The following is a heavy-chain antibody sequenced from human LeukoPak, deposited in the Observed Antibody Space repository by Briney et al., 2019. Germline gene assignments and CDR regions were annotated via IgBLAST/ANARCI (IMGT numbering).Heavy chain of an antibody. D-gene: IGHD2-8*02. J-gene: IGHJ3*02. CDR2: VSGNGGTT. Sequence: PGGSLRLSCAASGFTFGSYAMSWVRQAPGKGLEWVSGVSGNGGTTYYADSVKGRFTISRDNSKNTVYLQMNSLRAEDTAVYYCARDLRSGGPDAFDIWGQGTMVTVSS. V-gene: IGHV3-23*01. CDR1: GFTFGSYA. CDR3: ARDLRSGGPDAFDI.